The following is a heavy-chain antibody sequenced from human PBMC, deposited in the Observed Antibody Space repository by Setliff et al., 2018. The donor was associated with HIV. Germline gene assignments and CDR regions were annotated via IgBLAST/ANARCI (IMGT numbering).Heavy chain of an antibody. J-gene: IGHJ4*02. V-gene: IGHV4-39*01. CDR1: GFSFSDYY. D-gene: IGHD3-3*01. Sequence: GSLRLSCAASGFSFSDYYMSWIRQPPGKRLEWIGSIYYSGSTYYNPSLKTRVTISVDTSKNQFSLKLSSVTAADTAVYYCASLTTDRFLEWLFVYWGQGTLVTVSS. CDR3: ASLTTDRFLEWLFVY. CDR2: IYYSGST.